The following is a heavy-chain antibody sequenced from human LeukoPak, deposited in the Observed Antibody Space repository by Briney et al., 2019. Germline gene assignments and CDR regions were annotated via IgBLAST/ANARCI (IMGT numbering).Heavy chain of an antibody. CDR3: ARRRYSYGYTGYYYYGMDV. V-gene: IGHV4-34*01. CDR2: INHSGST. D-gene: IGHD5-18*01. J-gene: IGHJ6*02. Sequence: SETLSLTCAVYGGSFSGYYWSWIRQPPGKGLEWIGEINHSGSTNYNPSLKSRVTISVDTSKNQFSLKLSSVTAADTAVYYCARRRYSYGYTGYYYYGMDVWGQGTTVTVSS. CDR1: GGSFSGYY.